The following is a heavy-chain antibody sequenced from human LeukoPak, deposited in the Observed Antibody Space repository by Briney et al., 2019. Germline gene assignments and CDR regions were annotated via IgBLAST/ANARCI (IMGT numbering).Heavy chain of an antibody. Sequence: GGSLRLSCEASGFTFNTKYMSWVRQAPGKGLEWVSLIYSSGDTHYRDSVKGRFTISRDNFKTTLYLQMNSLRVEDTAVYYCARLQAYDLELWGLGTLVTVSS. D-gene: IGHD3-3*01. CDR2: IYSSGDT. CDR3: ARLQAYDLEL. V-gene: IGHV3-53*01. CDR1: GFTFNTKY. J-gene: IGHJ4*02.